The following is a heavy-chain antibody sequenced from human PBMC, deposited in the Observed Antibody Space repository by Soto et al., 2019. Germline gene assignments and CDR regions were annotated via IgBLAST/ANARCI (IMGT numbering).Heavy chain of an antibody. J-gene: IGHJ3*02. CDR3: AEDYYYDSSGYYYPRAYDTFDS. CDR2: ISGSGGST. D-gene: IGHD3-22*01. CDR1: GFTFISYA. Sequence: GGSLRLSGAACGFTFISYAISWVHQAPWKGLEWVSAISGSGGSTYYADSVKGRFTISRDNSKNTLYLQMNSLRAEDTAVYYCAEDYYYDSSGYYYPRAYDTFDSWGQGTMVAFSS. V-gene: IGHV3-23*01.